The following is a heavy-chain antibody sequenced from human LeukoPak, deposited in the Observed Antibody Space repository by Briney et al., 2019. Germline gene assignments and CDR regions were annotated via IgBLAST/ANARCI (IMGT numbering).Heavy chain of an antibody. CDR1: GDSISSYY. D-gene: IGHD2-15*01. CDR2: IYYSGNT. V-gene: IGHV4-59*01. CDR3: ARDHCSGGSCYPVWAVDI. J-gene: IGHJ3*02. Sequence: PSETLSLTCTVSGDSISSYYWNWIRQSPGKGLEWIGYIYYSGNTNYNPSLKSRVTISVDTPRNQFSLKLSSVTAADTAVYYCARDHCSGGSCYPVWAVDIWGQGTVVTVSS.